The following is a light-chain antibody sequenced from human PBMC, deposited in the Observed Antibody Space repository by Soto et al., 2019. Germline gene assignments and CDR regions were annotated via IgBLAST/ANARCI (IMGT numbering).Light chain of an antibody. Sequence: QSVLTQAPSVSGAPGQRVTISCTGSSSNIGAGHDVQWYQHLPGTAPKLLIHGNTNRPSGVPDRFSGSKSGTSASLAITALQAEDEGDYYCQSYDTTLSSWVFGGGTKVTV. J-gene: IGLJ3*02. CDR1: SSNIGAGHD. CDR2: GNT. V-gene: IGLV1-40*01. CDR3: QSYDTTLSSWV.